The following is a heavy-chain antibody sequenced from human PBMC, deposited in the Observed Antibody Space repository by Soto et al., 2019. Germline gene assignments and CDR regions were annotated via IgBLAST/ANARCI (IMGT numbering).Heavy chain of an antibody. D-gene: IGHD3-9*01. CDR1: GFTFSSYS. J-gene: IGHJ4*02. CDR3: AREFRGDILTGYSLFDY. V-gene: IGHV3-21*01. CDR2: ISSSSSYI. Sequence: GGSLRLSCAASGFTFSSYSMNWVRQAPGKGLEWVSSISSSSSYIYYADSVKGRFTISRDNAKNSLYLQMNSLRAEDTAVYYFAREFRGDILTGYSLFDYWGQGTLVTVSS.